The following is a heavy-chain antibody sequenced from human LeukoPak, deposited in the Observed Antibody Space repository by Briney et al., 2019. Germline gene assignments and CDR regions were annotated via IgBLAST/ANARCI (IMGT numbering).Heavy chain of an antibody. CDR2: INHSGST. V-gene: IGHV4-34*01. CDR3: ARNWNRLRGTRYYGMDV. D-gene: IGHD1-1*01. Sequence: KTSETLSLTCAVYGGSFSGYYWSWIRQPPGKGLEWIGEINHSGSTNYNPSLKSRVTISVDTSKNQFSLKLSSVTAADTAVYYCARNWNRLRGTRYYGMDVWGQGTTVTVSS. CDR1: GGSFSGYY. J-gene: IGHJ6*02.